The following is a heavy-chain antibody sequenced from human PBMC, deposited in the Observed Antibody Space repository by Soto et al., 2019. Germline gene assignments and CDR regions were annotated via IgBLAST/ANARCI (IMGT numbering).Heavy chain of an antibody. D-gene: IGHD6-19*01. CDR3: AKDGLMAYYYYYGMDV. CDR1: GFTFSSYG. J-gene: IGHJ6*02. V-gene: IGHV3-30*18. CDR2: ISYDGSNK. Sequence: GGSLRLSCAASGFTFSSYGMHWVRQAPGKGLEWVAVISYDGSNKYYADSVKGRFTISRDNSKNTLYLQMNILRAEDTAVYYCAKDGLMAYYYYYGMDVWGQGTTVTVSS.